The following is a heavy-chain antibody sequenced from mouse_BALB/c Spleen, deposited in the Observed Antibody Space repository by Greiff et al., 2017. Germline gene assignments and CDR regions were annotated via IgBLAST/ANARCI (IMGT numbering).Heavy chain of an antibody. D-gene: IGHD2-3*01. J-gene: IGHJ2*01. CDR2: IDPYNGGT. Sequence: VQLQQSGPELVKPGASVKVSCKASGYAFTSYNMYWVKQSHGKSLEWIGYIDPYNGGTSYNQKVKGKATLTVDKSSSTAYMELRSLTSEDSAVYYCAHDGYYSYFDYWGQGTTLTVSS. CDR1: GYAFTSYN. V-gene: IGHV1S135*01. CDR3: AHDGYYSYFDY.